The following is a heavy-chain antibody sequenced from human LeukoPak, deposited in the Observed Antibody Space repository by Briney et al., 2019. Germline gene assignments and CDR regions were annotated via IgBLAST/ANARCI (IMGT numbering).Heavy chain of an antibody. CDR2: IYSGGST. CDR3: IYGYTLDF. V-gene: IGHV3-53*01. J-gene: IGHJ4*02. Sequence: GGSLRLSCAASGFTVSSNYMNWARQAPGKGLEWVSVIYSGGSTNYADSVKGRFSISRDNSKNTLYLQMNSLRAEDTAVYYCIYGYTLDFWGQGTLVTVSS. D-gene: IGHD5-18*01. CDR1: GFTVSSNY.